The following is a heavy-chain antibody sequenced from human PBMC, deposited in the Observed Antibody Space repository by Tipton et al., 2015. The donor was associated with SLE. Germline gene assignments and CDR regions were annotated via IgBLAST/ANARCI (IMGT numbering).Heavy chain of an antibody. Sequence: QVQLVQSGAEVKKPGSSVKVSCKASGGTFSSYAISWVRQAPGQGLEWMGGIIPIFDTPNYAQKFQGRVTITADKSTSTTYMELRSLRPEDTAVYFCARGGYSYGRDAFDIWGQGTMVTVSS. CDR3: ARGGYSYGRDAFDI. V-gene: IGHV1-69*06. D-gene: IGHD5-18*01. CDR2: IIPIFDTP. CDR1: GGTFSSYA. J-gene: IGHJ3*02.